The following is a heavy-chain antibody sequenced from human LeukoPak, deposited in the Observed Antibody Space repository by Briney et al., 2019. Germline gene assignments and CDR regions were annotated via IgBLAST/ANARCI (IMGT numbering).Heavy chain of an antibody. J-gene: IGHJ4*02. V-gene: IGHV3-53*05. CDR1: GLTVSRNY. CDR3: ARGYEYLWGTYRSYYFDF. D-gene: IGHD3-16*02. Sequence: GGSLRLSCAASGLTVSRNYMSWVRQAPGKGLESVSVIYSGGSTYYADSVRGRFTISRDNSKNTLYLQMGSLRVEDMAVYYCARGYEYLWGTYRSYYFDFWGQGTLVTVSS. CDR2: IYSGGST.